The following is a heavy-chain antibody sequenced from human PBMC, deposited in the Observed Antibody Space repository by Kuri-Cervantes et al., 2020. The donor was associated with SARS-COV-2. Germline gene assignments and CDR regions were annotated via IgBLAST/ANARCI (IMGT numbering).Heavy chain of an antibody. CDR2: IRSKAYGVTT. Sequence: GESLKISCPASGFTFGDYAMSWVRQAPGKGLEWVGCIRSKAYGVTTEYAASVKGRFTISRDDSKSIACLQMNSLKTEYTAVYYCTRDLRDYSSGNSNWGQGTLVTVSS. J-gene: IGHJ4*02. V-gene: IGHV3-49*04. CDR1: GFTFGDYA. CDR3: TRDLRDYSSGNSN. D-gene: IGHD3-22*01.